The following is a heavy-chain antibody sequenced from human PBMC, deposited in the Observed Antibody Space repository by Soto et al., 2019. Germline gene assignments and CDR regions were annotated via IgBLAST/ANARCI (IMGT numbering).Heavy chain of an antibody. J-gene: IGHJ3*02. CDR3: ARDTYYYDSSDHFSADAFDI. V-gene: IGHV3-74*01. CDR1: GFTSSSYW. Sequence: EVQLVESGGGLVQPGGSLRLSCEASGFTSSSYWIPWVRQAPGKGLVWVSRISNDGSSTNYADSVKGRFTISRDNAKNTVYLQMNSLRAEDTAVYYCARDTYYYDSSDHFSADAFDIWGQGTMVTVSS. CDR2: ISNDGSST. D-gene: IGHD3-22*01.